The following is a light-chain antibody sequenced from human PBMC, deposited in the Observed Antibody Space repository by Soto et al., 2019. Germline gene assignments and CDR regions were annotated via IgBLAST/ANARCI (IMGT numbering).Light chain of an antibody. CDR2: DVN. CDR1: SSDVGGYNY. CDR3: CSYAGSYTVV. V-gene: IGLV2-11*01. J-gene: IGLJ2*01. Sequence: QSALTQPRSVSGSPGQSVTISCTGTSSDVGGYNYVSWYQQHPGKAPKLMIYDVNKRPSGVPDHFSGSKSGNTASLTISGLQAEDEADYYCCSYAGSYTVVFGGGTKVTVL.